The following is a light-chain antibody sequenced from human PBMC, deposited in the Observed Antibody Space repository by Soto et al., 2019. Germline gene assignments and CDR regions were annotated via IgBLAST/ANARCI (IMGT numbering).Light chain of an antibody. CDR2: EAS. V-gene: IGKV3-11*01. J-gene: IGKJ1*01. Sequence: EIVMTQSPATLSVSPGERATLSCRASQSVTNYLTWYQQKPGQAPRLLIYEASNRATGIPARFSGSGSGTDFTLTISNLEPEDFAVYYCQQRTYWPWTFGQGTKVDIK. CDR3: QQRTYWPWT. CDR1: QSVTNY.